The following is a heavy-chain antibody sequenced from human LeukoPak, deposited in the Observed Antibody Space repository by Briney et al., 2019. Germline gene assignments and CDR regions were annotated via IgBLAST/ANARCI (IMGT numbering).Heavy chain of an antibody. D-gene: IGHD6-19*01. V-gene: IGHV3-30*18. Sequence: GRSLRLSCTASGFTFSNYGMHWVRQAPGKGLEWVALLSSDGSETYYADSVRGRFIISRDNSKNTLYLQTNSPRGDDTAVYYYVKSIAVAGRGWYGLDVWGQGTTVTVSS. CDR3: VKSIAVAGRGWYGLDV. CDR2: LSSDGSET. CDR1: GFTFSNYG. J-gene: IGHJ6*02.